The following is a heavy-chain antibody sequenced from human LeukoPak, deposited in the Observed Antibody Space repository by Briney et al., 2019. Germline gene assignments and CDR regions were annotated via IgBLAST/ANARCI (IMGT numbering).Heavy chain of an antibody. J-gene: IGHJ4*02. V-gene: IGHV3-30-3*01. CDR1: GFTFSDYY. CDR3: ARGNWYYYDSRPSRTQRLYYFDY. CDR2: ISYDGSNK. Sequence: PGGSLRLSSAASGFTFSDYYMSWIRQAPGKGLEWVAVISYDGSNKYYADSVKGRFTISRDNSKNTLYLQMNSLRAEDTAVYYCARGNWYYYDSRPSRTQRLYYFDYWGQGTLVTVSS. D-gene: IGHD3-22*01.